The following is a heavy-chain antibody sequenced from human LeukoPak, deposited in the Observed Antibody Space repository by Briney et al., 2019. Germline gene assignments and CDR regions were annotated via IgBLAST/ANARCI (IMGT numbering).Heavy chain of an antibody. J-gene: IGHJ5*02. CDR2: ISAYNGNT. CDR3: ARESIAAAGTPGGLVWFDP. D-gene: IGHD6-13*01. CDR1: GYTFTSYG. V-gene: IGHV1-18*01. Sequence: ASVKVSCKASGYTFTSYGISWVRQAPGQGLEWMGWISAYNGNTNYAQKLQGRVTMTTDTSTSTAYMELRSLRSDDTAVYYCARESIAAAGTPGGLVWFDPWGQGTLVTVSS.